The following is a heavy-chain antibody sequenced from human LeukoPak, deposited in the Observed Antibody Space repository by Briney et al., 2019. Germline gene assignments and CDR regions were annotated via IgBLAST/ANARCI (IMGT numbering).Heavy chain of an antibody. V-gene: IGHV4-38-2*02. CDR2: IYHNGNT. Sequence: SETLSLTCTVSGYSIRSGYYWGWIRQPPGKGLEWIRNIYHNGNTYYNPSLKSRLTISVDTSKNQFSLNVSSVTAADTAVFYCARWAYNSFDYWGQGTLVTVSS. D-gene: IGHD1-14*01. CDR1: GYSIRSGYY. CDR3: ARWAYNSFDY. J-gene: IGHJ4*02.